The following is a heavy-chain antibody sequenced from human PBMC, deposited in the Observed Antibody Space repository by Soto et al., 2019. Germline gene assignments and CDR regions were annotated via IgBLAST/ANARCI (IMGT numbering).Heavy chain of an antibody. V-gene: IGHV1-69*13. D-gene: IGHD5-18*01. J-gene: IGHJ4*02. CDR3: ARLYSYGPGDY. CDR1: GGTFSSYA. Sequence: ASVQVSCKASGGTFSSYAISWVRQAPGQGLEWMGGIIPNFGTANNAQKFQGRVTITADETTSTPYIELSSLRSEETAVYYCARLYSYGPGDYWGQGTLVTVSS. CDR2: IIPNFGTA.